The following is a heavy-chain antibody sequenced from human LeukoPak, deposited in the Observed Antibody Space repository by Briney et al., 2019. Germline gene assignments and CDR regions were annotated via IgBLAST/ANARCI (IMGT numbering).Heavy chain of an antibody. CDR2: TYYRSKWYN. Sequence: SQTLSLTCAISGDSVFSNSSWNWIRQSPSRGLEWLGRTYYRSKWYNDYVVSVKSRININPDISKNQFSLQLSSVTPEDTAVYYCARGGQGDGYSADEAFDIWGQGTMVTVS. J-gene: IGHJ3*02. CDR3: ARGGQGDGYSADEAFDI. CDR1: GDSVFSNSS. D-gene: IGHD5-18*01. V-gene: IGHV6-1*01.